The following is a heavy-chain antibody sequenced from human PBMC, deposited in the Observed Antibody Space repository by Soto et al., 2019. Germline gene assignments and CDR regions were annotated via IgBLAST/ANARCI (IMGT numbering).Heavy chain of an antibody. CDR2: ISNDGSIT. CDR1: GFIFSNYW. D-gene: IGHD5-18*01. CDR3: ARRYGSCFDY. V-gene: IGHV3-74*01. J-gene: IGHJ4*02. Sequence: TLSCQAYGFIFSNYWMHWVRQTPGTGLVWVSRISNDGSITNYADSVKGRFTISRDNAKNTLYLQMNSLRAEDTAVYYCARRYGSCFDYWGQGTLVTVSS.